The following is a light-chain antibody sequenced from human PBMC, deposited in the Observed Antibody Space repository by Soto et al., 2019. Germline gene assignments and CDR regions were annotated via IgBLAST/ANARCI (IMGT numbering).Light chain of an antibody. Sequence: EIVMTQSPATLSASPGERATLSCRASQSVSSNLAWYQQKPGQAPRLLIYGASTRVTGIPARFSGSGSGTEFTLTISSLQSEDFAVYYCQQYNNWPPVYTFGQGTKVDIK. CDR3: QQYNNWPPVYT. J-gene: IGKJ2*01. CDR2: GAS. CDR1: QSVSSN. V-gene: IGKV3-15*01.